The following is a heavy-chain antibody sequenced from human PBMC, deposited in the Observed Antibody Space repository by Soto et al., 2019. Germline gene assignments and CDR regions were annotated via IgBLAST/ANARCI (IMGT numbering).Heavy chain of an antibody. Sequence: RLSCAASGFTFSSYAMSWVRQAPGKGLEWVSAISGSGGSTYYADSVKGRFTISRDNSKNTLYLQMNSLRAEDTAVYYCAKVSSSSWSPFDYWGQGTLVTVSS. J-gene: IGHJ4*02. CDR3: AKVSSSSWSPFDY. V-gene: IGHV3-23*01. CDR1: GFTFSSYA. CDR2: ISGSGGST. D-gene: IGHD6-13*01.